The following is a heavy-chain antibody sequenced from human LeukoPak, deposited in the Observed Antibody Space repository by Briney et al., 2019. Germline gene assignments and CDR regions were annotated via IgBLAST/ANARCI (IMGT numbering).Heavy chain of an antibody. V-gene: IGHV4-34*01. D-gene: IGHD6-13*01. CDR3: ARGLRYSSSWYRP. J-gene: IGHJ5*02. Sequence: SETLSLTCAVYGGSFSGYYWSWIRQPPGKGLEWTGEINHSGSTNYNPSLKSRVTISVDTSKNQFSLKLSSVTAADTAVYYCARGLRYSSSWYRPWGQGTLVTVSS. CDR1: GGSFSGYY. CDR2: INHSGST.